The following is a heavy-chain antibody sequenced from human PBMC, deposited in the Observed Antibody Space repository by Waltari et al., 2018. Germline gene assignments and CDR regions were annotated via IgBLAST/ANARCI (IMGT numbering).Heavy chain of an antibody. Sequence: QVQLVESGGGVVQPGGSLRLSCAASGFTFSTFGIHWVRQAPGKGLEWVSFIRYDGTNKYYADSVKGRFTISRDNSKNTLYLQMNSLRAEDTAVYYCAKSFYHFWTSYVRGWGYFHYWGQGTLVTVSS. CDR1: GFTFSTFG. CDR2: IRYDGTNK. D-gene: IGHD3-3*01. CDR3: AKSFYHFWTSYVRGWGYFHY. J-gene: IGHJ4*02. V-gene: IGHV3-30*02.